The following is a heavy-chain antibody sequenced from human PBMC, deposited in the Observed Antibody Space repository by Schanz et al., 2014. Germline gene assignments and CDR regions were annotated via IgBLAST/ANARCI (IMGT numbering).Heavy chain of an antibody. CDR1: GASITSSHW. CDR2: MYSSGST. D-gene: IGHD4-17*01. J-gene: IGHJ6*02. V-gene: IGHV4-4*02. CDR3: ARDRGMTTSDYYYGMDV. Sequence: QVQLQESGPGLLKPSGTLSLTCAVSGASITSSHWWSWVRQPPGKGLEWIGTMYSSGSTYYNPSLKSRVTIPEDTPKTQFSLKLSSVTAADTAVYYCARDRGMTTSDYYYGMDVWGQGTTVTVSS.